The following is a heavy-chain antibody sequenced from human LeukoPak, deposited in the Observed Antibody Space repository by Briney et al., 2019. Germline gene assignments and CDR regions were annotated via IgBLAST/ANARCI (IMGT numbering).Heavy chain of an antibody. V-gene: IGHV1-24*01. CDR3: ARDRDYYDSRGGFDY. D-gene: IGHD3-22*01. J-gene: IGHJ4*02. Sequence: ASVKVSYKVSGYTLTELSMHWVRQAPGKGLEWMGGFDPEDGETIYAQKFQGRVTITADESTSTAYMELSGLRSEDTAVYYCARDRDYYDSRGGFDYWGQGTLVTVSS. CDR1: GYTLTELS. CDR2: FDPEDGET.